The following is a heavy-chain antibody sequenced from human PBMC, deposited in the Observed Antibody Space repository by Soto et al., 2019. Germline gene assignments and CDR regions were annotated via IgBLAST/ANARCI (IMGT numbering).Heavy chain of an antibody. CDR1: GFRLSDSA. Sequence: EVQLLESGGGLVQPGGSLRLSCAASGFRLSDSAVSWVRQAPGKGLEWVSSLTVTGDSAFYSDSVKGRFTISRDISKSTLYLQMNSLRAADPAVYYCAKNGCSYPASYPYYSDVDVWGRGTTVTVSS. J-gene: IGHJ6*03. CDR2: LTVTGDSA. D-gene: IGHD2-15*01. CDR3: AKNGCSYPASYPYYSDVDV. V-gene: IGHV3-23*01.